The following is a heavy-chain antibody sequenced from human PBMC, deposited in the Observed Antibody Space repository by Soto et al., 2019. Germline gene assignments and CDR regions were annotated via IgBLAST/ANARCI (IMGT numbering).Heavy chain of an antibody. CDR3: ARDRGSLTTGDGTFDI. J-gene: IGHJ3*02. Sequence: SETLSLTCTVSGGSFSTYYWSWIRQPPGKGLEWIGYVSYSGTTNYSPSLKSRVTISLDTSKNEFSLKLRSATAADTAVYYCARDRGSLTTGDGTFDIWGPGTMVTISS. CDR2: VSYSGTT. D-gene: IGHD4-17*01. V-gene: IGHV4-59*01. CDR1: GGSFSTYY.